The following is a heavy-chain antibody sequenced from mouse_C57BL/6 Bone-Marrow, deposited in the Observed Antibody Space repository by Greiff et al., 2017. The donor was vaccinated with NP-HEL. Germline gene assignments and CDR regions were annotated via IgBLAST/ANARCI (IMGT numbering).Heavy chain of an antibody. CDR1: GYAFSSYW. V-gene: IGHV1-80*01. CDR3: ARGDYGSSRFGYAMDY. J-gene: IGHJ4*01. CDR2: IYPGAGDT. D-gene: IGHD1-1*01. Sequence: VQLQQSGAELVKPGASVKISCKASGYAFSSYWMNWVKERPGKGLEWIGQIYPGAGDTKYNGKFKGKATLTADKSSSTAYMQVSSLTSEDSAVYFCARGDYGSSRFGYAMDYWGQGTSVTVSS.